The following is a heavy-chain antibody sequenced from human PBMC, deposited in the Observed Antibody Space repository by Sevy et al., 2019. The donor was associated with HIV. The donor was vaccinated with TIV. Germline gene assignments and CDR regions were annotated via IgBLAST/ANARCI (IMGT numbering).Heavy chain of an antibody. CDR1: GYTLTELS. J-gene: IGHJ4*02. CDR2: FDPEDGET. Sequence: GASVKVSCKVSGYTLTELSIHWVRQAPGKGLEWMATFDPEDGETIYAQKFQGRVTMTEDTSTDTAYMELSSLRSEDTAVYYCSTTRDYYDSSGYPFDYWGQGTLVTVSS. V-gene: IGHV1-24*01. CDR3: STTRDYYDSSGYPFDY. D-gene: IGHD3-22*01.